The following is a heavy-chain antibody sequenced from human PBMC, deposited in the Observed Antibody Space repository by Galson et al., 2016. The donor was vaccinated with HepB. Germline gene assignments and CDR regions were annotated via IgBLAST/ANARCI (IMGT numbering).Heavy chain of an antibody. J-gene: IGHJ4*02. CDR1: GFTFSNYG. CDR3: SSAAYHYGSNGYYFAY. D-gene: IGHD3-22*01. Sequence: SLRLSCAASGFTFSNYGMHWVRQAPGNGLEWVAVISYDGSHKFYTDSVRGRFPISRDNAKNSLYLQMNSLRPEDTAVYYCSSAAYHYGSNGYYFAYWGQGTLVTVSS. V-gene: IGHV3-30*03. CDR2: ISYDGSHK.